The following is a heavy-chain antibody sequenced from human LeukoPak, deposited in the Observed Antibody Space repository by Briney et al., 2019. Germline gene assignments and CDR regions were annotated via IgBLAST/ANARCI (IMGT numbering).Heavy chain of an antibody. CDR1: GGTFSSYA. Sequence: GASVKVSCKASGGTFSSYAISWVRQAPGQGLEWMGRIIPILGIANYAQKFQGRVTITADKSTSTAYMELSSLRSEDTAVYYCARARSPSSGYLLRDLNWFDPWGQGTLVTVSS. J-gene: IGHJ5*02. V-gene: IGHV1-69*04. D-gene: IGHD3-22*01. CDR3: ARARSPSSGYLLRDLNWFDP. CDR2: IIPILGIA.